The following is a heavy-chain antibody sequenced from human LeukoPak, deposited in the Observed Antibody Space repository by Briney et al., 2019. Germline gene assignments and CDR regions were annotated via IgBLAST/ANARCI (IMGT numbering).Heavy chain of an antibody. V-gene: IGHV4-31*03. J-gene: IGHJ4*02. CDR1: GGSFSSGGYY. CDR2: IYYSGST. Sequence: SQTLSLTCTVSGGSFSSGGYYWSWIRQHPGKGLEWIGYIYYSGSTYYNPSLKSRVTISVDTSKNQFTLKLSSVTAADTAVYYCARDSPSGDYGSDYWGQGTLVTVSS. CDR3: ARDSPSGDYGSDY. D-gene: IGHD4-17*01.